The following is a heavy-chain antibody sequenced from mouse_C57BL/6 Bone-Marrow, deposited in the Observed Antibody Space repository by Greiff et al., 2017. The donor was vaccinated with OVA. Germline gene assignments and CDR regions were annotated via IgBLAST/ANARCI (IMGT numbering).Heavy chain of an antibody. D-gene: IGHD2-3*01. CDR2: IDPENGDT. CDR1: GFNIKDDY. J-gene: IGHJ4*01. V-gene: IGHV14-4*01. CDR3: TSDGYPYAMDY. Sequence: VQLQQSGAELVRPGASVKLSCTASGFNIKDDYMHWVKQRPEQGLEWIGCIDPENGDTEYASKFQGKATITEDTSSNTAYLRLSSLTSEDTAVYYCTSDGYPYAMDYWGQGTSVTVSS.